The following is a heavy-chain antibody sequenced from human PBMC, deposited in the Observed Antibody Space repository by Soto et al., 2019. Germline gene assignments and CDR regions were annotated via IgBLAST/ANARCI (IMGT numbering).Heavy chain of an antibody. CDR2: IKPDGSAT. CDR3: FGGNGGPQ. D-gene: IGHD3-16*01. Sequence: GGSLRLSCATSDFPFRNYWMNWVRQAPGKGLEWVANIKPDGSATNYVDSVKGRFTISRENVRNSVSLQMNSLRVEDTAVYFCFGGNGGPQWGQGNLVTVSS. J-gene: IGHJ4*02. CDR1: DFPFRNYW. V-gene: IGHV3-7*03.